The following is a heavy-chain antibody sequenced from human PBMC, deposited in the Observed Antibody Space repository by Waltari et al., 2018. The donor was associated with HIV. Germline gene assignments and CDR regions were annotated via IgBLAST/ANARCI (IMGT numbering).Heavy chain of an antibody. Sequence: QVQLQESGPGLVKHSETLSLTCAVSGYSISSGYYWGWIRQPPGKGLEWIGSLYHSGDTYYNPSLKSRISISLDTSKNHFSLKLSSVTAADTAVYFCARAVLRYFDNWFDPWGQGTLVTVS. D-gene: IGHD3-9*01. CDR3: ARAVLRYFDNWFDP. J-gene: IGHJ5*02. CDR2: LYHSGDT. V-gene: IGHV4-38-2*01. CDR1: GYSISSGYY.